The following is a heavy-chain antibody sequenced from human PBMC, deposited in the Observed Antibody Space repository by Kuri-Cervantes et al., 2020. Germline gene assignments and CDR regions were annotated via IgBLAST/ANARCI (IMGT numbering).Heavy chain of an antibody. J-gene: IGHJ4*02. CDR3: ARVSPDFWSYYFDY. V-gene: IGHV1-8*02. Sequence: SVNVSCKASRYTFTSYGFSWVRQAPGQGLEWMGWMNPNSGNTGYAQKFQGRVTMTRNTSISTAYMELSSLRSEDTAVYYCARVSPDFWSYYFDYWGQGTLVTVSS. D-gene: IGHD3-3*01. CDR1: RYTFTSYG. CDR2: MNPNSGNT.